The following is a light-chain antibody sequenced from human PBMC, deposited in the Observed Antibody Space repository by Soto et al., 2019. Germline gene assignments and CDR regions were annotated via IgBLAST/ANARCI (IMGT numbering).Light chain of an antibody. Sequence: QSALTQPRSVFGSPGQSVTISCTGTSSDVGAYNYVSWYQQHPGKAPKVMIYDVSKRPSGVPDRFSGFKSGTTASLTISGLQADDEADYYCCSYAGSYNYVFGSGTKVTVL. CDR3: CSYAGSYNYV. V-gene: IGLV2-11*01. J-gene: IGLJ1*01. CDR1: SSDVGAYNY. CDR2: DVS.